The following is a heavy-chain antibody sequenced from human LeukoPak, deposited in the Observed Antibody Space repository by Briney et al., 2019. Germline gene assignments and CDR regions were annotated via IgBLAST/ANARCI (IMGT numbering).Heavy chain of an antibody. CDR2: ISGSGGST. CDR1: GFTFSDYY. D-gene: IGHD1-20*01. V-gene: IGHV3-23*01. Sequence: GGSLRLSCAASGFTFSDYYMSWIRQAPGKGLEWVSAISGSGGSTYYADSVKGRFTISRDNSKNTLYLQMNSLRAEDTAVYYCAKAVSYNWNLFFDYWGRGTLVTVSS. CDR3: AKAVSYNWNLFFDY. J-gene: IGHJ4*02.